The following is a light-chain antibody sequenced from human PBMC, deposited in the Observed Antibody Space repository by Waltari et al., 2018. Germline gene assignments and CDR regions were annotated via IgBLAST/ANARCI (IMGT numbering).Light chain of an antibody. Sequence: SYKLAQSPSVSVSPGQTASITCSGDKLGDKYAFWYQQSPGQSPVLVIYQDNKRPSGILERFSGSNSGNTATLTISGTQAMDEADYYCQAWDSNTAVFGGGTKLTVL. CDR1: KLGDKY. CDR3: QAWDSNTAV. CDR2: QDN. V-gene: IGLV3-1*01. J-gene: IGLJ2*01.